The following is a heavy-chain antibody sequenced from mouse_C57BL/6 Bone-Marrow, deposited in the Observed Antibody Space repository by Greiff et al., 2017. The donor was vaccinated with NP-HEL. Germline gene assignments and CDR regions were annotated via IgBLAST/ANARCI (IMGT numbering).Heavy chain of an antibody. V-gene: IGHV1-81*01. CDR1: GYTFTSYG. Sequence: QVQLQQSGAELARPGASVKLSCKASGYTFTSYGISWVKQRPGQGLEWIGKIYPRSGNTYYNEKFKGKATLTEDKSSSTAYMELRSLPSEDAAVYFCARGTDAQATRRYYFAVDYWGQGTSVTVSS. D-gene: IGHD3-2*02. CDR2: IYPRSGNT. J-gene: IGHJ4*01. CDR3: ARGTDAQATRRYYFAVDY.